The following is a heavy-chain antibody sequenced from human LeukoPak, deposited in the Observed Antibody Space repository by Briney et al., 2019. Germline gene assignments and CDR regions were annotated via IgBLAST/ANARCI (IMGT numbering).Heavy chain of an antibody. V-gene: IGHV1-24*01. J-gene: IGHJ4*02. CDR2: FDPEDGET. CDR1: GYTLTELS. D-gene: IGHD6-13*01. Sequence: ASVKVSCKVSGYTLTELSMHWVRQAPGKGPEWMGGFDPEDGETIYAQKFQGRVTMTEDTSTDTAYMELSSLRSEDTAVYYCATVRYSSSWYYFDYWGQGTLVTVSS. CDR3: ATVRYSSSWYYFDY.